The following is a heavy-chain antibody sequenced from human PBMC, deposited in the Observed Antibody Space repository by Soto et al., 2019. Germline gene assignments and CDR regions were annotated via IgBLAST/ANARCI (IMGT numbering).Heavy chain of an antibody. V-gene: IGHV4-31*03. CDR2: IYYSGST. J-gene: IGHJ3*02. CDR1: VGSISSGGYY. Sequence: PSETLSLTCTVSVGSISSGGYYWCWIRQHPGKGLEWIGYIYYSGSTYYNPSLKSRVTISVDTSKNQFSLKLSSVTAADTAVYYCARERASGDAFDIWGQGTMVTVSS. CDR3: ARERASGDAFDI.